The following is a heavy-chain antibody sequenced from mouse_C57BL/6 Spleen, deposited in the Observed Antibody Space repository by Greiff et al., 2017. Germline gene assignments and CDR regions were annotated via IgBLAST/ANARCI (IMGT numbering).Heavy chain of an antibody. D-gene: IGHD1-1*01. Sequence: EVMLVESGGGLVKPGGSLKLSCAASGFTFSDYGMHWVRQAPEKGLEWVAYISSGSSTIYYADTVKGRFTISRDNAKNTLFLQMTSLRSEDTAMYYCARRGYYGSSYYYYAMDYWGQGTSVTVSS. CDR2: ISSGSSTI. V-gene: IGHV5-17*01. J-gene: IGHJ4*01. CDR1: GFTFSDYG. CDR3: ARRGYYGSSYYYYAMDY.